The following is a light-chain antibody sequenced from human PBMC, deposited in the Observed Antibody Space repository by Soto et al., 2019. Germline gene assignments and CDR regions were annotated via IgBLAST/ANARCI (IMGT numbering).Light chain of an antibody. CDR2: GVS. V-gene: IGKV3-20*01. J-gene: IGKJ5*01. Sequence: IVLTQSPGTLSLSPGESATLSCRLSQPVSSNFLAWYQQKPGQAPRLLIYGVSSRDSGIPDRFFGSGSGTDYTLTINRLEPEDFAVYYCQQYANSPITFGQGTRLEIK. CDR3: QQYANSPIT. CDR1: QPVSSNF.